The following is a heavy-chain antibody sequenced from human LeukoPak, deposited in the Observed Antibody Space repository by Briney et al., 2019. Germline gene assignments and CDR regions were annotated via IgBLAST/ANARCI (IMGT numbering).Heavy chain of an antibody. CDR3: ARQVIVVVPAATRLYDYYYMDV. J-gene: IGHJ6*03. V-gene: IGHV4-31*03. CDR2: IYYSGST. CDR1: GGSISSGGYY. D-gene: IGHD2-2*01. Sequence: SETLSLTCTVSGGSISSGGYYWSWIRQHPGKGLEWIGYIYYSGSTYYNPSLKSRVTISVDASKNQFSLKLSSVTAADTAVYYCARQVIVVVPAATRLYDYYYMDVWGKGTTVTVSS.